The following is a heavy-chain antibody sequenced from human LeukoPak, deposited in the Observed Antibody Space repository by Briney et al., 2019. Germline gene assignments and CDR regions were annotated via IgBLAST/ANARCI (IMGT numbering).Heavy chain of an antibody. D-gene: IGHD4-11*01. CDR3: ARGPGGYDYSNPNWFDP. CDR1: GGSISSYY. Sequence: SETLSLTCTVSGGSISSYYWSWIRQPPGKGLEWIGYIHYSGSTNYNPSLKSRVTISVDTSKNQFSLKLSSVTAADTAVYYCARGPGGYDYSNPNWFDPWGQGTLVTVSS. J-gene: IGHJ5*02. V-gene: IGHV4-59*01. CDR2: IHYSGST.